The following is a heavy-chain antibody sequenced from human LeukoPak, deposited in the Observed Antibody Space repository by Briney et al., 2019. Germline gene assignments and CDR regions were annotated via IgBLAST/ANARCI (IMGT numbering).Heavy chain of an antibody. D-gene: IGHD6-19*01. J-gene: IGHJ4*02. CDR2: ISYDGSNK. V-gene: IGHV3-30-3*01. CDR3: ARVPCSRCIAVAGNPDY. CDR1: GFTFSSYA. Sequence: GGSLRLSCAASGFTFSSYAMHGVRQAQGKGLEWVAVISYDGSNKYYADSVKGRFTISRDNSKNTLYLQMNSLRAEDTAVYYCARVPCSRCIAVAGNPDYWGQGTLVTVSS.